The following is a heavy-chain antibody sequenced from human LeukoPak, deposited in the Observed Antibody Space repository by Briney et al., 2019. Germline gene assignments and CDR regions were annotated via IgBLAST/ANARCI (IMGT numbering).Heavy chain of an antibody. CDR2: IYYSGST. CDR3: ARGLIAGATDYWFDP. Sequence: SETLSLTCTVSGGSISSSSYYWGWIRQPPGKGLGWIGSIYYSGSTYYNPSLKSRVTISVHTSKNQFTLKLSSVTAADTAVYYCARGLIAGATDYWFDPWGQGTLVTVSS. J-gene: IGHJ5*02. D-gene: IGHD6-19*01. V-gene: IGHV4-39*01. CDR1: GGSISSSSYY.